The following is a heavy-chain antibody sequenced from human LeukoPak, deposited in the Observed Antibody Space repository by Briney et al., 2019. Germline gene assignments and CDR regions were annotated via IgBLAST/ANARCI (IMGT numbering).Heavy chain of an antibody. D-gene: IGHD3-10*01. CDR3: AKDLGGGSGSYYLDF. CDR1: GFALSTSG. CDR2: ISHDGRNQ. J-gene: IGHJ4*02. V-gene: IGHV3-30*18. Sequence: GGSLRLSCAASGFALSTSGMHWVRQAPGKGLEWVALISHDGRNQSSADSVKGRVTISRDNSKNTLYLQMNSLTVEDTAVYYCAKDLGGGSGSYYLDFWGQGTLVTVSS.